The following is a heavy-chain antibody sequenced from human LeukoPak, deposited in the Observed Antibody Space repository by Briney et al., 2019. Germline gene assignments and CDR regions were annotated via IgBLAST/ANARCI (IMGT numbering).Heavy chain of an antibody. CDR3: AGKSSSWYGRWFDP. CDR1: GGSISSSSYY. Sequence: SETLSLTCTGSGGSISSSSYYWGCIRQPPGKGLECIGSIYYSGSTYYNPSLKSRVTISVDTSKNQFSLKLSSVTAADTAVYYCAGKSSSWYGRWFDPWGQGTLVTVSS. V-gene: IGHV4-39*01. J-gene: IGHJ5*02. D-gene: IGHD6-13*01. CDR2: IYYSGST.